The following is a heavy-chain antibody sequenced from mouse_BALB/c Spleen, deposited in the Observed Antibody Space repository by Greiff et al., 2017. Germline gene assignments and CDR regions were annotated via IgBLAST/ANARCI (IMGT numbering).Heavy chain of an antibody. Sequence: EVQGVESGGGLVKPGGSLKLSCAASGFTFSSYAMSWVRQTPEKRLEWVATISSGGSYTYYPDSVKGRFTISRDNAKNTLYLQMSSLRSEDTAMYYCATLPDYWGQGTTLTVSS. CDR2: ISSGGSYT. J-gene: IGHJ2*01. CDR1: GFTFSSYA. V-gene: IGHV5-9-3*01. CDR3: ATLPDY.